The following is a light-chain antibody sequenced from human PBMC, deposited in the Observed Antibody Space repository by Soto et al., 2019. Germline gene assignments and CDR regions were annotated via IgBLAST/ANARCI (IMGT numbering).Light chain of an antibody. CDR2: YDS. CDR1: NIGSKS. CDR3: QVWDSSSDHPDVV. Sequence: SYELTQPPSVSVAPGKTARITCGGNNIGSKSVHWYQQKPGQAPVLVIYYDSDRPSGIPERFSGSNSGNTATLTISRVDAGDEADYYCQVWDSSSDHPDVVFGGGTKVTVL. V-gene: IGLV3-21*04. J-gene: IGLJ2*01.